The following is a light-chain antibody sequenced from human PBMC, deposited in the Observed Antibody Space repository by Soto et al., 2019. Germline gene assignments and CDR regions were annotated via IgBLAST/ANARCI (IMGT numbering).Light chain of an antibody. CDR2: KAS. CDR1: QTVERW. V-gene: IGKV1-5*03. J-gene: IGKJ1*01. CDR3: QHYNSYSEA. Sequence: DIQMTQSPSTLSASVGDRVIITCRASQTVERWMAWYQQKPGKAPNLLIYKASNLERGVPSRFSGSGSGTEFTLTISSLQPDDFATYYCQHYNSYSEAFGQGTKVDIK.